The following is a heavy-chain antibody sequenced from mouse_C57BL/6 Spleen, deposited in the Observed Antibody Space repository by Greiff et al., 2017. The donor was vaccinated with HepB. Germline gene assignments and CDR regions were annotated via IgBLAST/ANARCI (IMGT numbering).Heavy chain of an antibody. V-gene: IGHV10-1*01. D-gene: IGHD1-1*01. Sequence: EVKVVESGGGLVQPKGSLKLSCAASGFSFNTYAMNWVRQAPGKGLEWVARIRSKSNNYATYYADSVKDRFTISRDDSESMLYLQMNNLKTEDTAMYYCVRPSYYYGSSYGYFDVWGTGTTVTVSS. CDR3: VRPSYYYGSSYGYFDV. CDR2: IRSKSNNYAT. J-gene: IGHJ1*03. CDR1: GFSFNTYA.